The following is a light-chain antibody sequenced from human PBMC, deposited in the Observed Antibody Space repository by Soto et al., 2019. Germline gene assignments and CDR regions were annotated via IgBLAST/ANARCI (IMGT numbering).Light chain of an antibody. CDR3: QQYNSYRT. V-gene: IGKV1-5*01. CDR1: QSISSW. Sequence: DLQMTQSPSTLSASVGDRVTITCRASQSISSWLAWYQQKPGEAPKLLIYDASSLESGVPSRFSGSGSGTEFTLTISRLQPDDFATYYCQQYNSYRTFGQGTK. J-gene: IGKJ1*01. CDR2: DAS.